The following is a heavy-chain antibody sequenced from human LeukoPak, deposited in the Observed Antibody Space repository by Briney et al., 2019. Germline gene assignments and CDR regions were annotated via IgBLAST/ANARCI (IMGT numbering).Heavy chain of an antibody. CDR3: AKDRGGDCPCRFDP. CDR2: IYSGGTT. V-gene: IGHV3-66*01. D-gene: IGHD2-21*02. Sequence: GGSLRLSCAASGFTVSSNFMSWVRQAPGKGLEWVSVIYSGGTTYYADSVKGRFTISRDSSKNTLYLQMNSLRVDDTAVYYCAKDRGGDCPCRFDPWGQGTLVTVSS. J-gene: IGHJ5*02. CDR1: GFTVSSNF.